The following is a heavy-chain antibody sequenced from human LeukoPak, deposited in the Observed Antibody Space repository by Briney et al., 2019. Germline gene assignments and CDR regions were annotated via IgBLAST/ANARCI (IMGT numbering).Heavy chain of an antibody. J-gene: IGHJ4*02. Sequence: GASVTVSFKASGYTFTGYYMHWVRQAPGQGLERMGWINPNSGGTNYAQKFQGRVTMTRDTTISTAYMELSRLRSDDTAVYYCARDGNYLEGTSCHVWGQGTLVTVSS. V-gene: IGHV1-2*02. CDR2: INPNSGGT. CDR3: ARDGNYLEGTSCHV. CDR1: GYTFTGYY. D-gene: IGHD2-2*01.